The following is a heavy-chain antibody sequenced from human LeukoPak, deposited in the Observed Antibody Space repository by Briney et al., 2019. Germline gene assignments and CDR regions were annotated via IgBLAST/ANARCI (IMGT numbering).Heavy chain of an antibody. CDR3: AKDLVVDCTSTTCAGPYYYLGMDV. CDR1: GFTFSSYA. CDR2: ITSGGRT. Sequence: GGSLRLSCAASGFTFSSYAMSWVRQGPGKGLQWVSTITSGGRTYDADSVKGRFTISRDNSRNTLYLQMYSLRAEDTAVYYCAKDLVVDCTSTTCAGPYYYLGMDVWGQGTTVTVSS. J-gene: IGHJ6*02. V-gene: IGHV3-23*01. D-gene: IGHD2-2*01.